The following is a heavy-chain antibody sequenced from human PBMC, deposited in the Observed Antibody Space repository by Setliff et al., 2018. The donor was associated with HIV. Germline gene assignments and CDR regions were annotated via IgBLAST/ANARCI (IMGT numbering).Heavy chain of an antibody. V-gene: IGHV4-61*09. CDR1: GGSINSGSYY. Sequence: PSETLSLTCTVSGGSINSGSYYWTWIRQPAGKGLEWIGHIYTSGSTNYNPSLQSRVTMSVDTSKGQFSLRLSPVTAADTAVYYCARDNYYNFWSGYWGMDVWGQGTTVTVSS. J-gene: IGHJ6*02. D-gene: IGHD3-3*01. CDR3: ARDNYYNFWSGYWGMDV. CDR2: IYTSGST.